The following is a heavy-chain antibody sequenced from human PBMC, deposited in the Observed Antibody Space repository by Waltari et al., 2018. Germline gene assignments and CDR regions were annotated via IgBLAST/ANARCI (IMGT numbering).Heavy chain of an antibody. CDR3: ARVFYDYIWGSYENYGMDV. CDR1: GFTFSSYA. CDR2: ISYDGSNK. Sequence: QVQLVESGGGVVQPGRSLRLSCAASGFTFSSYAMHWVRQAPGKGLEWVAVISYDGSNKYYADSVKGRFTISRDNSKNTLYLQMNSLRAEDTAVYYCARVFYDYIWGSYENYGMDVWGQGTTVTVSS. D-gene: IGHD3-16*01. J-gene: IGHJ6*02. V-gene: IGHV3-30-3*01.